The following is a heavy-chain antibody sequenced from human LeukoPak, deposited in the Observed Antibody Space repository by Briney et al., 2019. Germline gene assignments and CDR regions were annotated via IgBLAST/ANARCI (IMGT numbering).Heavy chain of an antibody. CDR2: IYTSGST. CDR3: ATSPGYSYGNWFDP. V-gene: IGHV4-4*07. CDR1: GGSISSYY. D-gene: IGHD5-18*01. J-gene: IGHJ5*02. Sequence: SETLSLTCTVSGGSISSYYWSWIRQPAGKGLEWIGRIYTSGSTNYNPSLKGRVTMSVDTSKNQFSLKLSSVTAADTAVYYCATSPGYSYGNWFDPWGQGTLVTVSS.